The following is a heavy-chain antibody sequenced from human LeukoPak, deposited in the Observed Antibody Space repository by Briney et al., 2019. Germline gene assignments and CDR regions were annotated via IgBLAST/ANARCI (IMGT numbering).Heavy chain of an antibody. D-gene: IGHD3-3*01. CDR2: ISGSGGST. V-gene: IGHV3-23*01. Sequence: PGGSLRLSCAASGFTFSSYAVSWVRQAPGKGLEWVSAISGSGGSTYYADSVKGRFTISRDNSKNTLYLQMNSLRAEDTAVYYCAQKFWSGYDWFDPWGQGTLVTVSS. CDR1: GFTFSSYA. J-gene: IGHJ5*02. CDR3: AQKFWSGYDWFDP.